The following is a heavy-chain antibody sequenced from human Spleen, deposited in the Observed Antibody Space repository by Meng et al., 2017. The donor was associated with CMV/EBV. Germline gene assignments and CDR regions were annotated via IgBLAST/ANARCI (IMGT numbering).Heavy chain of an antibody. Sequence: GESLKISCAASGFTFSSYSMNWVRQAPGKGLEWVSSISSSSSYIYYADSVKGRFTISRDNAKNSLYLQMNSLRGEDTAVYYCARADAFEIRGQGTMVTVSS. CDR2: ISSSSSYI. CDR1: GFTFSSYS. CDR3: ARADAFEI. J-gene: IGHJ3*02. V-gene: IGHV3-21*01.